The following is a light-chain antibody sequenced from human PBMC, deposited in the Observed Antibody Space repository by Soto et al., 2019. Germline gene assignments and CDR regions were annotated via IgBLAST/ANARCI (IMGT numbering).Light chain of an antibody. Sequence: DIQMTQSPSSLSASVGDRVTITCRASQTISSYLNWYQQKPGKAPKLLIYASSSLQSGVPSRFSGSGSGTDLTLTISNLQPEDFATYYCQQSYSTSITFGQGTRLEI. CDR1: QTISSY. CDR2: ASS. J-gene: IGKJ5*01. CDR3: QQSYSTSIT. V-gene: IGKV1-39*01.